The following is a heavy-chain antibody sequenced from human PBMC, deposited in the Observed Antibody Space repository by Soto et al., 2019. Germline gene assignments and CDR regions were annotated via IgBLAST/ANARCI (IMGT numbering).Heavy chain of an antibody. V-gene: IGHV3-33*01. Sequence: QVQLVESGGGVVQPGRSLSLSCAASGFTFSSYGMHWVRQAPGKGLEWVAVIWYDGSNKYYADSVKGRFTISRDNSKNTLYLQMNSLRAEDTAVYYCASCIAAADAFDIWGQGTMVTVSS. CDR3: ASCIAAADAFDI. J-gene: IGHJ3*02. CDR2: IWYDGSNK. CDR1: GFTFSSYG. D-gene: IGHD6-13*01.